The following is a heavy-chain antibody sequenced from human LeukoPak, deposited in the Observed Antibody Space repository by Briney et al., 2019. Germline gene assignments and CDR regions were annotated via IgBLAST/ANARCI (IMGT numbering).Heavy chain of an antibody. CDR3: VKDTSGASQYFQY. V-gene: IGHV3-9*03. CDR1: GFTFDNYA. J-gene: IGHJ1*01. CDR2: ISWNSANI. D-gene: IGHD2-15*01. Sequence: KAGQSLRLSCAAFGFTFDNYAMHWVRHAPGKGLEWVSSISWNSANIAYADSVKGRFTISRDNAKNSLYLQMNSLRPEDMALYCCVKDTSGASQYFQYWGHGTVVTVSS.